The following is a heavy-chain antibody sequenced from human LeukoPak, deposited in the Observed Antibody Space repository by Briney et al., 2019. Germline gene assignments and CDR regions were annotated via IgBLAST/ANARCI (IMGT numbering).Heavy chain of an antibody. Sequence: GGSLRLSCAASGFTFSSYSMNWVRQAPGKGLEWVSSISSSSSYIYYADSVKGRFTISRDNAKNSLYLQMNSLRAEDTAVYYCARETGDYSTPGWFDPWGQGTLVTVSS. V-gene: IGHV3-21*01. D-gene: IGHD4-11*01. CDR3: ARETGDYSTPGWFDP. CDR1: GFTFSSYS. J-gene: IGHJ5*02. CDR2: ISSSSSYI.